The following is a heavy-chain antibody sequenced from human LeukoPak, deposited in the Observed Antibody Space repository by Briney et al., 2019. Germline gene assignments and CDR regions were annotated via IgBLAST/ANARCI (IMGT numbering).Heavy chain of an antibody. D-gene: IGHD3-22*01. CDR2: TYYRSKWYN. CDR1: GDSVSSNSAA. Sequence: SQTLSLTCAISGDSVSSNSAAWNWIRQSPSRGLEWLGRTYYRSKWYNDYAVSVKSRITINPDTSKNQFSLKLSSVTAADTAVYYCARGAIVVKDLYYYYYMDVWGKGTTVTVSS. V-gene: IGHV6-1*01. CDR3: ARGAIVVKDLYYYYYMDV. J-gene: IGHJ6*03.